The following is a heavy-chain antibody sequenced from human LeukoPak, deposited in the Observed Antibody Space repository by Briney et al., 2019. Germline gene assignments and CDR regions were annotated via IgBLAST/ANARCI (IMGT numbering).Heavy chain of an antibody. CDR2: MSYGGQNE. V-gene: IGHV3-30*03. J-gene: IGHJ1*01. Sequence: PGGSLRLSCAASGLTFSGYDMHWVRQAPGKGPEWVAVMSYGGQNERYADSVKGRFTVSRDNAKNTFYLQMNSLRVEDTAVYYCLLIILGGSSQHWGQGTLVTVSS. CDR1: GLTFSGYD. CDR3: LLIILGGSSQH. D-gene: IGHD3-3*01.